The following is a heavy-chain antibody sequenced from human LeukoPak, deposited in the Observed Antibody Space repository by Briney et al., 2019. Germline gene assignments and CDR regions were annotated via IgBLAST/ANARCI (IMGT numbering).Heavy chain of an antibody. CDR1: GFSLNTSGVG. J-gene: IGHJ2*01. Sequence: SGPTLVKPTQTLTLTCTFSGFSLNTSGVGVGWIRQPPGKAPEWLALIYWDDETRYSPSLKSRLTITKDTSKNQVVLIMTNMDPVDTATYYCAHRTRTVIKYWYFDLWGRGTLVTVSS. V-gene: IGHV2-5*02. CDR3: AHRTRTVIKYWYFDL. D-gene: IGHD4-23*01. CDR2: IYWDDET.